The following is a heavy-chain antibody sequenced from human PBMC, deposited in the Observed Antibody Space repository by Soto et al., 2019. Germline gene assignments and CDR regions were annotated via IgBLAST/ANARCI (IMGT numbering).Heavy chain of an antibody. J-gene: IGHJ4*02. CDR2: IDWDDDK. CDR1: GFSLSTSGMC. V-gene: IGHV2-70*11. Sequence: SGPTLVKPTQTLTLTCTFSGFSLSTSGMCVSWIRQPPGKALEWLARIDWDDDKYYSTSLKTRLTISKDTSKNQVVLTMTNMDPVDTATYYCARSYTSGVVVLGPSPAGQLYDYWGQGTLVTVSS. D-gene: IGHD2-15*01. CDR3: ARSYTSGVVVLGPSPAGQLYDY.